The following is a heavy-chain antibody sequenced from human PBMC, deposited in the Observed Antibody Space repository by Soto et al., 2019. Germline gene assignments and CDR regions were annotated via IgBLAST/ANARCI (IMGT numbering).Heavy chain of an antibody. CDR1: GGTFSSYA. Sequence: QVQLVQSGAEVKKPGSSVKVSCKASGGTFSSYAISWVRQAPGRGLEWMGGIIPIFGTANYAQKFQGRVTITADKSTSTAYMELSSLRSEDTAVYYCARSELRFLENYYYGMDVWGQGTTVTVSS. CDR3: ARSELRFLENYYYGMDV. V-gene: IGHV1-69*06. J-gene: IGHJ6*02. CDR2: IIPIFGTA. D-gene: IGHD3-3*01.